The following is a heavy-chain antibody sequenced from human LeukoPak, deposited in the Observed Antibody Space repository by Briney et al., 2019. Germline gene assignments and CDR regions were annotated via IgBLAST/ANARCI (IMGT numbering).Heavy chain of an antibody. CDR1: GYTFTGYY. CDR2: INPNSGGT. CDR3: ARPYYYGSGSHLDY. J-gene: IGHJ4*02. Sequence: ASVKVSCKASGYTFTGYYMHWVRQAPGQGLEWMGWINPNSGGTNYAQKFQGRVTMTRDTSISTAYMELSRLRSDDTAVYYCARPYYYGSGSHLDYWGQGTLVTVSS. V-gene: IGHV1-2*02. D-gene: IGHD3-10*01.